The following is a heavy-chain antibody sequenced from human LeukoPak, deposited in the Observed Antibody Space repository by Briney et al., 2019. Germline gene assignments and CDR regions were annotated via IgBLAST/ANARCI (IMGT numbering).Heavy chain of an antibody. CDR1: GFSISSNY. J-gene: IGHJ6*02. Sequence: GGSLRLSCAVSGFSISSNYMSWVRQARGKGLGWVSIIYSGDSTYYADSVKGRFRISRANSKTKLYLHIISLRAEDTAGSYCARSLFWCGYLDHGLDLWGQGTTVTVSS. V-gene: IGHV3-66*01. CDR3: ARSLFWCGYLDHGLDL. CDR2: IYSGDST. D-gene: IGHD3-3*01.